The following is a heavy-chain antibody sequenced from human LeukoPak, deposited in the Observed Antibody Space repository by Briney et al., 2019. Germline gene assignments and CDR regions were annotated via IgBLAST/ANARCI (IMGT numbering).Heavy chain of an antibody. CDR1: GDSINDYY. Sequence: SETLSLTCTVSGDSINDYYWSWIRQPPGKGLEWIAYVYSGGRTNYNPSLKSRVTISLDTSKSQFSLKLTSVTAADTAVYYCAGNENHLGDTNWFAPWGQGTLVIVSS. CDR2: VYSGGRT. D-gene: IGHD4-17*01. CDR3: AGNENHLGDTNWFAP. J-gene: IGHJ5*02. V-gene: IGHV4-59*03.